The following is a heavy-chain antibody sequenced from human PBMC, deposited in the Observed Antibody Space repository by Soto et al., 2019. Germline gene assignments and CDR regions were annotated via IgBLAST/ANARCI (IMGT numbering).Heavy chain of an antibody. CDR3: ARLAAGFDTSAFDY. Sequence: GGSLRLSCAASGFTFSSYGMHWVRQAPGKGLEWVAVIWYDGSNKYYADSVKGRFTISRDNSKNTLYLQMNSLRAEDTAVYYCARLAAGFDTSAFDYWGQGTLVTVSS. CDR2: IWYDGSNK. CDR1: GFTFSSYG. V-gene: IGHV3-33*01. D-gene: IGHD6-19*01. J-gene: IGHJ4*02.